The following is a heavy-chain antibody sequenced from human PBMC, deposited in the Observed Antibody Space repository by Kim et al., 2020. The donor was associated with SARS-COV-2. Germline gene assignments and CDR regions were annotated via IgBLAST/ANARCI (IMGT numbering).Heavy chain of an antibody. D-gene: IGHD2-2*01. CDR3: ARIRCDCSSSSCQAGYFDG. CDR1: GFSLSTRGMC. Sequence: SGPTLVNPTQTLTLTCTFSGFSLSTRGMCVSWIRQPPGKALEWLARIDWDDDKFYSTSMKTRHTISKDTSKNQVALSMTNMDPVDTGTDYCARIRCDCSSSSCQAGYFDGWGRGTLVTVSS. CDR2: IDWDDDK. V-gene: IGHV2-70*17. J-gene: IGHJ4*02.